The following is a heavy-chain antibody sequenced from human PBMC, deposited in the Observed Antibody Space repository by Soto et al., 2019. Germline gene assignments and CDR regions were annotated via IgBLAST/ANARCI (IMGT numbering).Heavy chain of an antibody. J-gene: IGHJ5*02. CDR2: ISAYNGNT. CDR1: GYTFTMYG. CDR3: ARGGVGYCSGGSCPNNWFDP. Sequence: QVQLVQSGTEVKKPGASVKVSCKASGYTFTMYGISWVRQAPGQGLEWMGWISAYNGNTDYAQKLQGRVTMTTDTSTSTAYMELRSLRSHDTAVYYCARGGVGYCSGGSCPNNWFDPWGQGTRVTVSS. D-gene: IGHD2-15*01. V-gene: IGHV1-18*01.